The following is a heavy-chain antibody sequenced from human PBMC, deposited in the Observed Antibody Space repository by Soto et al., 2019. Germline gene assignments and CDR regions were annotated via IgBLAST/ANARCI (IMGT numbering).Heavy chain of an antibody. D-gene: IGHD3-22*01. V-gene: IGHV1-69*12. CDR3: ATGGERDYYDHSGWL. J-gene: IGHJ1*01. CDR1: GGTFSNYA. Sequence: QVQLVQSGAEVKKPGSSVKVSCKASGGTFSNYALDWVRQAPGQGLEWMGGIIPIFGTVRHAQNFQGRVTITADESTATAYMELSRLRYEDTAMYYCATGGERDYYDHSGWLWGQGTLVTVSS. CDR2: IIPIFGTV.